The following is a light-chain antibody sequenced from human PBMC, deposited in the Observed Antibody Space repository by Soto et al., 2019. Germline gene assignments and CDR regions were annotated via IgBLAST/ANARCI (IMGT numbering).Light chain of an antibody. V-gene: IGLV1-40*01. CDR1: SSNIGAGYD. Sequence: QSVLTQPPSVSGAPGQTVTISCTGSSSNIGAGYDVPWYQQLPGTAPKLLIYGDSNRPSGVADRFSGAKSGTSASLAITGVLAEDDADYYCRCYDRSLSVVVFGGGTKVTVL. J-gene: IGLJ2*01. CDR2: GDS. CDR3: RCYDRSLSVVV.